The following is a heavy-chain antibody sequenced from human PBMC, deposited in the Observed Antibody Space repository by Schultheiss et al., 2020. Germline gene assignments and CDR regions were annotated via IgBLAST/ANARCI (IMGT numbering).Heavy chain of an antibody. D-gene: IGHD2-2*01. CDR1: GYSITSSDYY. CDR2: IYTSGST. J-gene: IGHJ4*02. Sequence: SETLSLTCAVSGYSITSSDYYWSWIRQPAGKGLEWIGRIYTSGSTNYNPSLKSRVTISVDTSKNQFSLKLSSVTAADTAVYYCARHGNIVVLPDARSFDYWGQGALVTVSS. CDR3: ARHGNIVVLPDARSFDY. V-gene: IGHV4-61*02.